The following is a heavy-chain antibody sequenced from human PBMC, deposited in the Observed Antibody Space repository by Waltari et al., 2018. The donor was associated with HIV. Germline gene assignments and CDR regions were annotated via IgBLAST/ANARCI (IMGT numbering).Heavy chain of an antibody. CDR2: ISWNSGII. V-gene: IGHV3-9*01. Sequence: EVKLVESGGGLVQPGRSMRLSCVASGTTYVESGMPCVRQAPGKGLECVSCISWNSGIIDYADSLKGRFTISRDNARNSLYLQMNSLRGDDKAIYFFCKVSKLRSAGDRYSYVGNWGQGTLVTVSS. D-gene: IGHD5-18*01. J-gene: IGHJ4*02. CDR1: GTTYVESG. CDR3: CKVSKLRSAGDRYSYVGN.